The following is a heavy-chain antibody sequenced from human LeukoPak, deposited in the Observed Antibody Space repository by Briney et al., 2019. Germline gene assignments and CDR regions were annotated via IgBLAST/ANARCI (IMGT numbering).Heavy chain of an antibody. CDR1: GFTFCGYA. CDR3: GRTIAQYSNSWLYYFYGLDV. CDR2: ISGGSEDS. Sequence: GGSLRLSCTASGFTFCGYATTWVRQAPGKGLEWVSSISGGSEDSYYADSVKGRFTISRDNSRSTLYLQMNSLRADDTAVYYCGRTIAQYSNSWLYYFYGLDVWGQGTTVTVSS. J-gene: IGHJ6*02. V-gene: IGHV3-23*01. D-gene: IGHD6-13*01.